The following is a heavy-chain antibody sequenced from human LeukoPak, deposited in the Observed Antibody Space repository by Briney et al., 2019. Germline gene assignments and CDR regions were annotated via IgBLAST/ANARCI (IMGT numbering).Heavy chain of an antibody. V-gene: IGHV3-30-3*01. CDR2: ISYDGSNK. CDR1: GFTFSSYA. J-gene: IGHJ4*02. D-gene: IGHD5-18*01. CDR3: ARGGTAMVFPWDY. Sequence: GGSLGLSCAASGFTFSSYAMHWVRQAPGKGLEWVAVISYDGSNKYYADSVKGRFTIFRDNSKNTLYLQMNSLRAEDTAVYYCARGGTAMVFPWDYWGQGTLVTVSS.